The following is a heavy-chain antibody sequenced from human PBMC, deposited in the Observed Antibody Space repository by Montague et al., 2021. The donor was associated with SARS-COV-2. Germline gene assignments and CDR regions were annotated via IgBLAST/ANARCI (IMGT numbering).Heavy chain of an antibody. J-gene: IGHJ4*02. Sequence: SETLSLTCAVYGGSFSGYYWSWIRQPPGKGLEWIGEINHSGSTNYNQPLKSRVTISVDTSKNQFSLKLSSVTAADTAVYYCARAQYYYGSGFDYWGQGTLVTVSS. D-gene: IGHD3-10*01. CDR2: INHSGST. V-gene: IGHV4-34*01. CDR3: ARAQYYYGSGFDY. CDR1: GGSFSGYY.